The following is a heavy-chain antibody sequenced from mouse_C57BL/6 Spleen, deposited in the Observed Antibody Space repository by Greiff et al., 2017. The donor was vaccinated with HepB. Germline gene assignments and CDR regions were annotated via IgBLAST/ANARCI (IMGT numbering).Heavy chain of an antibody. CDR3: ARDRYYGSSYGAMDY. CDR1: GYSITSGYY. V-gene: IGHV3-6*01. J-gene: IGHJ4*01. CDR2: ISYDGSN. D-gene: IGHD1-1*01. Sequence: EVKLMESGPGLVKPSQSLSLTCSVTGYSITSGYYWNWIRQFPGNKLEWMGYISYDGSNNYNPSLKNRISITRDTSKNQFFLKLNSVTTEDTATYYCARDRYYGSSYGAMDYWGQGTSVTVSS.